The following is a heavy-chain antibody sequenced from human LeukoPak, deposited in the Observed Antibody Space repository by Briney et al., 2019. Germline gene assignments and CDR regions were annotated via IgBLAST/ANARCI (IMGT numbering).Heavy chain of an antibody. D-gene: IGHD1-7*01. CDR2: ISAYNGNT. CDR1: GYTFTSYG. Sequence: ASVKVSCKASGYTFTSYGISWVRQAPGQGLDWMGWISAYNGNTNYSHKLQGRVTITTDTSTSTAYMELRSLRSDDTAVYYCARDSGKTTGTTLDALDIWGQGTMVTVSS. CDR3: ARDSGKTTGTTLDALDI. V-gene: IGHV1-18*01. J-gene: IGHJ3*02.